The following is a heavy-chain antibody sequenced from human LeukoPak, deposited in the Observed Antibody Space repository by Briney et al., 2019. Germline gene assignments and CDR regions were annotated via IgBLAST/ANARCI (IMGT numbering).Heavy chain of an antibody. V-gene: IGHV5-51*01. CDR1: GSRFTSYW. D-gene: IGHD2-15*01. J-gene: IGHJ4*02. CDR2: IYPGDSDT. CDR3: ARFRYCSGGSCPPTGFDY. Sequence: GESLKISCKGSGSRFTSYWIGWVRQMPGKGLEWMGIIYPGDSDTRYSPSFQGQVTISADKSIGTAYLQWSSLKASDTAMYYCARFRYCSGGSCPPTGFDYWGQGTLVTVSS.